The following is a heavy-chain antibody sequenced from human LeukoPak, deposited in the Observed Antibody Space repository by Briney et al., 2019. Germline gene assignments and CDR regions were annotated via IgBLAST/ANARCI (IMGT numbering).Heavy chain of an antibody. J-gene: IGHJ6*02. CDR3: ARVYSSSWYYYYYGMDV. Sequence: SETLSLTCAVYGGSFSGYYWSWIRQPPGKGLEWIGEINHSGSTNYNPSLKRRVTISVDTSKNQFSLKLSSVTAADTAVYYCARVYSSSWYYYYYGMDVWGQGTTVTVSS. CDR1: GGSFSGYY. CDR2: INHSGST. D-gene: IGHD6-13*01. V-gene: IGHV4-34*01.